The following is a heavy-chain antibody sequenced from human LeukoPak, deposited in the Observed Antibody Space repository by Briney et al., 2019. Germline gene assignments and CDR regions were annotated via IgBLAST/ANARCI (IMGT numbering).Heavy chain of an antibody. J-gene: IGHJ5*02. CDR3: ARGGQDYYDSSGPNWFDP. CDR2: ISAYNGNT. Sequence: ASVKVSCKASGYTFTSYGISLVRQAPGQGLEWMGWISAYNGNTNYAQKLQGRVTMTTDTSTSTAYMELRSLRSDDTAVYYCARGGQDYYDSSGPNWFDPWGQGTLVTVSS. V-gene: IGHV1-18*01. CDR1: GYTFTSYG. D-gene: IGHD3-22*01.